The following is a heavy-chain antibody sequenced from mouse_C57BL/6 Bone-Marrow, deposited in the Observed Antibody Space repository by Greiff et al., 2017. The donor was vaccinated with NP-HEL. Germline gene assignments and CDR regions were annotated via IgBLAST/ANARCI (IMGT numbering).Heavy chain of an antibody. V-gene: IGHV7-1*01. CDR1: GFTFSDFY. J-gene: IGHJ2*01. Sequence: EVMLVESGGGLVQPGRSLRLSCATSGFTFSDFYMEWVRQAPGKGLEWIAASRNKANDYTTEYSASVKGRFIVSRDTSQSILYLQMNALRAEDTAIYYCAREVRYYYDYWGQGTTLTVSS. CDR3: AREVRYYYDY. D-gene: IGHD2-13*01. CDR2: SRNKANDYTT.